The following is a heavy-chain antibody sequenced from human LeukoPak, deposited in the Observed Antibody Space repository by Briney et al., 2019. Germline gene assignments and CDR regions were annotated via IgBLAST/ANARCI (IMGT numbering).Heavy chain of an antibody. J-gene: IGHJ3*02. CDR1: GFTFSSYA. D-gene: IGHD1-26*01. Sequence: GGSLRLSCAAPGFTFSSYAMSRVRQPPGKGLEWDSAISGSGGGTYYADSVKGRFTGSRDNSKTTLYLQMNSLRAEDTAVYYCAKDRLSGIYRTDAFHIWGQGTIVAVAS. V-gene: IGHV3-23*01. CDR2: ISGSGGGT. CDR3: AKDRLSGIYRTDAFHI.